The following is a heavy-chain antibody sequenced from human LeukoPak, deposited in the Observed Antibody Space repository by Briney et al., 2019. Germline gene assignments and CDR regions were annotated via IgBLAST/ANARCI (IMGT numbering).Heavy chain of an antibody. V-gene: IGHV3-48*03. J-gene: IGHJ4*02. CDR2: ISSNGRTR. CDR3: ARRLDC. CDR1: GFTFSDYE. Sequence: GGSLRLSCAASGFTFSDYEMTWVRQAPGKGLEWVSYISSNGRTRSYADSVKGRFTISRDNAKNSLFLQMSSLRAEDTAVYHCARRLDCWGQGTLVTVSS.